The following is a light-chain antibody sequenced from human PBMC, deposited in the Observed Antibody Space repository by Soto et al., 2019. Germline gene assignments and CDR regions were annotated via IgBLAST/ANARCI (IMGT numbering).Light chain of an antibody. CDR3: QQTYTPLSIS. J-gene: IGKJ5*01. Sequence: DIQMTQSPSSLSGSVGDRVTITCRASESISRHLNWYQQKPGKAPKLLIYAASSLQDGVPSRCRGGESGTDFGLTISNLQPEDFATYYCQQTYTPLSISFAQGTRLDI. V-gene: IGKV1-39*01. CDR1: ESISRH. CDR2: AAS.